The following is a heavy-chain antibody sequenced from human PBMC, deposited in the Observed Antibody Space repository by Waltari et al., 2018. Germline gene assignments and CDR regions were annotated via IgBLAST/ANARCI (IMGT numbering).Heavy chain of an antibody. CDR2: VKNSGSS. J-gene: IGHJ5*02. CDR1: GGSFRGYY. V-gene: IGHV4-34*01. CDR3: ARGQYQLQDWSDP. D-gene: IGHD2-2*01. Sequence: QVQQQQWGAGLLKPSETMSLTCAVCGGSFRGYYWSWIRQPPGKGLEGIGEVKNSGSSNPNPSSSSSVTISADTSKTQSSLKLCSVTAADTAVYYCARGQYQLQDWSDPWGHGTLVTVSS.